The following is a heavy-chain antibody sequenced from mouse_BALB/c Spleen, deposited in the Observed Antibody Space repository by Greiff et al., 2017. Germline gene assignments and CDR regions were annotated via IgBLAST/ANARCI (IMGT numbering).Heavy chain of an antibody. CDR1: GFTFCSYT. J-gene: IGHJ1*01. D-gene: IGHD1-1*01. Sequence: DVKLVESGGGLVQPGGSLKLSCAASGFTFCSYTMSWVRQTPEKRLEWVAYISNGGGSTYYPDTVKGRFNISRDNAKNTLYLQMSSLKSEDTAMYSCARHNYGSSYWYFDVWGAGTTVTVSS. CDR2: ISNGGGST. CDR3: ARHNYGSSYWYFDV. V-gene: IGHV5-12-2*01.